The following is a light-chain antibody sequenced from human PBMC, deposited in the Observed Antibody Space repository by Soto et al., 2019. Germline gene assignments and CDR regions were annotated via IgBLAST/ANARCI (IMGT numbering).Light chain of an antibody. Sequence: DIQMTQFRSTLSASVGDRVTITCRDSQSISSWLAWYQQKPGKAPKLLIYKASNLESGVPSRFSGSGSGTEFTLTISTLQPDDFATYYCQQYKSYTRTFGQGTKVDI. V-gene: IGKV1-5*03. CDR2: KAS. J-gene: IGKJ1*01. CDR3: QQYKSYTRT. CDR1: QSISSW.